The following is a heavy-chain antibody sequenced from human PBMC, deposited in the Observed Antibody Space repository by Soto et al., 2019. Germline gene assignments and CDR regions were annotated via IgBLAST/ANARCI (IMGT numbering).Heavy chain of an antibody. J-gene: IGHJ4*02. D-gene: IGHD4-17*01. CDR2: INWNGDSI. CDR1: GFTFDDYG. Sequence: EVQLVESGGGVVRPGGSLRLSCAASGFTFDDYGVSWVRHAPGKGLEWVSGINWNGDSIHYADSVKGRFTISRDNAKNSLYLQMNSLRAEDTALFYCARVPDYGGTHYFDFWGQGTLVTVSS. CDR3: ARVPDYGGTHYFDF. V-gene: IGHV3-20*04.